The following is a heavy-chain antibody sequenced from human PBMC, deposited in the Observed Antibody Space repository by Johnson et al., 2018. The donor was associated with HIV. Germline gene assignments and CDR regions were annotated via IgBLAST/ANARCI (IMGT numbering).Heavy chain of an antibody. V-gene: IGHV3-13*01. Sequence: VQLVESGGGLVKPGGSLRLSCAASGFTFSSYDMHWVRQATGKGLEWVSAIGTAGATYYPGSVKGRFTISRDNSRYTLYLQMSSLRAEDTAGYYCAKGIPKYDSRGYDAFDIWGQGTMVTVSS. CDR3: AKGIPKYDSRGYDAFDI. CDR2: IGTAGAT. J-gene: IGHJ3*02. CDR1: GFTFSSYD. D-gene: IGHD3-22*01.